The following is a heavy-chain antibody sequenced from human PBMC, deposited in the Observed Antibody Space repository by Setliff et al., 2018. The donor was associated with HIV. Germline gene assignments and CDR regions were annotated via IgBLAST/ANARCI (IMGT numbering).Heavy chain of an antibody. CDR2: INTDGSRT. CDR3: VRDRNGPLG. D-gene: IGHD7-27*01. J-gene: IGHJ1*01. V-gene: IGHV3-74*01. CDR1: GFAFSGHQ. Sequence: GGSLRLSCAASGFAFSGHQMSWVRQAPGKGLEWVSLINTDGSRTDYADAVKGRFIISRDNGKSTLFLQMNSLTPDDTAVYFCVRDRNGPLGWGQGTLVTVSS.